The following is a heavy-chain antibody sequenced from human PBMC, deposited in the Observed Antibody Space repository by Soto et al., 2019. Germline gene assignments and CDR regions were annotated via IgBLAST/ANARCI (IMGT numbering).Heavy chain of an antibody. CDR3: AKEYQKLGDFWSGRTYYYGMDV. Sequence: HPGGSLRLSCAASGFTFSSYGMHWVRQAPGKGLEWVAVISYDGSNKYYADSVKGRFTISRDNSKNTLYLQMNSLRAEDTAVYYCAKEYQKLGDFWSGRTYYYGMDVWGQGTTVTVSS. CDR1: GFTFSSYG. J-gene: IGHJ6*02. CDR2: ISYDGSNK. D-gene: IGHD3-3*01. V-gene: IGHV3-30*18.